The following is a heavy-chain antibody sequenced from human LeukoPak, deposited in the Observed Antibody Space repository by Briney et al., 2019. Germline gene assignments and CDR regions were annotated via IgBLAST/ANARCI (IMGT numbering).Heavy chain of an antibody. CDR1: GYTFTVFY. CDR3: ATVRRATGFDP. J-gene: IGHJ5*02. V-gene: IGHV1-24*01. D-gene: IGHD5-24*01. Sequence: GPTVKLSCKASGYTFTVFYMHWVRQAPGQGLGWMGGFDPEDGETIYAQKFQGRVTMTEDTSTDTAYMELSSLRSEDTAVYYCATVRRATGFDPWGQGTLVTVSS. CDR2: FDPEDGET.